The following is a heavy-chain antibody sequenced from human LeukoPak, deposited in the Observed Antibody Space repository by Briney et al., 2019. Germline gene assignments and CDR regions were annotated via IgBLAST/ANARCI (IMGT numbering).Heavy chain of an antibody. V-gene: IGHV1-18*01. CDR3: ARGGLKATYYYYMDV. CDR2: ISAYNGNT. J-gene: IGHJ6*03. CDR1: GYTFTSYG. Sequence: GASVKVSCKASGYTFTSYGISWVRQAPGQGLEWMGWISAYNGNTNYAQKLQGRVTMTTDTSTSTAYMELRSLRADDTAVYYCARGGLKATYYYYMDVWGKGTTVTVSS.